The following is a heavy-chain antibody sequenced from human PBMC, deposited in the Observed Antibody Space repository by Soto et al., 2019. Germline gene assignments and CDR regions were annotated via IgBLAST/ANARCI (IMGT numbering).Heavy chain of an antibody. J-gene: IGHJ4*02. CDR2: INHSGST. CDR3: ARGDSLDY. CDR1: GGSFSGYY. Sequence: QVQLQQWGAGLLKPSETLSLTCAVYGGSFSGYYWSWIRQPPRKGLEWIGEINHSGSTNYNPSLKSRVTISVDTSKNQFSLKLSSVTAADTAVYYCARGDSLDYWGQGTLVTVSS. V-gene: IGHV4-34*01. D-gene: IGHD3-22*01.